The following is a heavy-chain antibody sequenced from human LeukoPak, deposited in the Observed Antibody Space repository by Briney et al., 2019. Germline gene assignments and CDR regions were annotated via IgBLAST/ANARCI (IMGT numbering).Heavy chain of an antibody. Sequence: ASVKVSCKASGGTFSSYAISWVRQAPGQGLEWMGGIIPIFGTANYAQKFQGRVTITADESTSTAYMELSSLRSEDTAVYYCASTRMVRGVVDAFDIWGQGTMVTVSS. J-gene: IGHJ3*02. CDR3: ASTRMVRGVVDAFDI. D-gene: IGHD3-10*01. CDR2: IIPIFGTA. CDR1: GGTFSSYA. V-gene: IGHV1-69*13.